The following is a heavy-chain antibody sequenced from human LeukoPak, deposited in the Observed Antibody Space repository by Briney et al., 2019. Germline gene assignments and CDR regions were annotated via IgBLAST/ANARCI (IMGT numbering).Heavy chain of an antibody. CDR1: GGSISSSSYY. CDR3: AREPRSKGSSSWFNY. J-gene: IGHJ4*02. CDR2: IYYSGST. Sequence: SETLSLTCTVSGGSISSSSYYWGWIRQPPGKGLEWIGSIYYSGSTYYNPSLKSRVTISVDTSKNQFSLKLSSVTAADTAVYYCAREPRSKGSSSWFNYWGQGTLVTVSS. V-gene: IGHV4-39*07. D-gene: IGHD6-13*01.